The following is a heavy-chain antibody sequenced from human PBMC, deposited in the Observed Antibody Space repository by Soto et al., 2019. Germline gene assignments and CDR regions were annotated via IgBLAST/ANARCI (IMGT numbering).Heavy chain of an antibody. D-gene: IGHD6-6*01. CDR2: IYYSGST. J-gene: IGHJ5*02. CDR1: GGSISSGDYY. V-gene: IGHV4-30-4*01. Sequence: SETLSLTCTVSGGSISSGDYYWSWIRQPPGKGLEWIGYIYYSGSTYYNPSLKSRITVSVDTSKNQFSLKLSSVTAADTAVYYCARERPDGARLDPWGQGTLVTVSS. CDR3: ARERPDGARLDP.